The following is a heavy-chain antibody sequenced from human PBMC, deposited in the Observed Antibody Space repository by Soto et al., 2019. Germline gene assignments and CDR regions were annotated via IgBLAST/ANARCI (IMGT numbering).Heavy chain of an antibody. V-gene: IGHV4-30-4*01. J-gene: IGHJ3*02. CDR1: GGSISSGDYY. D-gene: IGHD5-18*01. CDR2: IYHSGST. CDR3: ARELDTAMSRGAFEI. Sequence: VQLQESGPGLVKPSQTLSLTCTVSGGSISSGDYYWSWIRQPPGKCLEWIGYIYHSGSTYYNPSLKSLLTISIDTSKNQFSLKLSSVTAADTAVYYGARELDTAMSRGAFEIWGQGAMVTVS.